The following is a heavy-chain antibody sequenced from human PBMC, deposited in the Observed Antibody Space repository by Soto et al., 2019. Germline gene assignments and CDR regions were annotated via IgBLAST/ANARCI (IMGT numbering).Heavy chain of an antibody. V-gene: IGHV3-23*01. J-gene: IGHJ4*02. CDR2: ISGSGGST. D-gene: IGHD2-2*01. CDR1: GFTFSSYA. CDR3: AKEFRYRSSTSCLAGFDY. Sequence: EVQLLESGGGLVQPGGSLRLSCAASGFTFSSYAMSWVRQAPGKGLEWVSAISGSGGSTYYADSVKGRFTISRDNSKNTLYLQMNSLRAEDTAVYYCAKEFRYRSSTSCLAGFDYWGQGTLVTVSS.